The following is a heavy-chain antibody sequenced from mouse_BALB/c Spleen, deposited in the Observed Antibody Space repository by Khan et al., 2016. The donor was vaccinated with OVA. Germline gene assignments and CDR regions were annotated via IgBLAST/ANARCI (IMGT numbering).Heavy chain of an antibody. J-gene: IGHJ4*01. D-gene: IGHD1-1*01. CDR1: GYTFTSYD. CDR3: AREGIRGVAMDY. CDR2: LYPGDGST. Sequence: QVQLKQSGPEVVKPGALVKISCKASGYTFTSYDINWVKQRPGQGLEWIGWLYPGDGSTEYNEKFKGKATLTADESSNTAYMQLSSLTSENFVVDVCAREGIRGVAMDYWGQGTSVTVSS. V-gene: IGHV1S56*01.